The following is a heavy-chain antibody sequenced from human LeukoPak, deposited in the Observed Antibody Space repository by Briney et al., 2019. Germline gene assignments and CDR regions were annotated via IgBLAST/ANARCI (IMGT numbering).Heavy chain of an antibody. CDR1: GFTFSSYA. CDR3: ARRFGSCSGSTCYSDY. J-gene: IGHJ4*02. D-gene: IGHD2-15*01. V-gene: IGHV3-23*01. CDR2: ISGSGGST. Sequence: RAGGSLRLSCAASGFTFSSYAMSWVRQAPGKGLEWVSAISGSGGSTYYADSVKGRFTIARDNARNSLYLQMNSLRAEDTDVYYCARRFGSCSGSTCYSDYWGQGTLVTVSS.